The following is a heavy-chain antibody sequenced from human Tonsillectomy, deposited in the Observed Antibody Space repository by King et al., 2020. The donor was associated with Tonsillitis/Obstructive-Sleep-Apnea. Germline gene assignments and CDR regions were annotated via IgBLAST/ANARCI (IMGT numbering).Heavy chain of an antibody. J-gene: IGHJ6*03. Sequence: QLQESSPGLVKPSETLSLTCTVSGGSISSSSYYWGWIRQPPGKGLEWIGSIYYSGSTYYNPSLKSRVTISVDTSKNQFSLKLSSVTAADTAVYYCARQQYYYYYMDVWGKGTTVTVSS. CDR2: IYYSGST. V-gene: IGHV4-39*01. CDR3: ARQQYYYYYMDV. CDR1: GGSISSSSYY.